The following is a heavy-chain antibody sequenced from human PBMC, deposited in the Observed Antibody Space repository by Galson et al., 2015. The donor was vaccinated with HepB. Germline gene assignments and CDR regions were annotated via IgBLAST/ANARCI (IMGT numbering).Heavy chain of an antibody. Sequence: SLRLSCAASGFTFSSYGMHWVRQAPGKGLEWVAFIRYDGSNKYYADSVKGRFTISRDNSKNTLYLQMNSLRAEDTAVYYCAKIATGYSSGWSIDQKNFDYWGQGTLVTVSS. V-gene: IGHV3-30*02. CDR3: AKIATGYSSGWSIDQKNFDY. J-gene: IGHJ4*02. D-gene: IGHD6-19*01. CDR2: IRYDGSNK. CDR1: GFTFSSYG.